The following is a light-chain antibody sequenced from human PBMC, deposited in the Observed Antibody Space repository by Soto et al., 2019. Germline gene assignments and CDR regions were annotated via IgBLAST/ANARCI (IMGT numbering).Light chain of an antibody. CDR1: QSLLHNNGKNY. CDR2: LGS. V-gene: IGKV2-28*01. Sequence: DIVLTQSPLSLPVTPGEPASISCKSSQSLLHNNGKNYVDWYVQKPGQSPQLLIYLGSNRASGVPDRFSVSGSGTDFTLNISRVEADDVGVYYGMQVEQSPWTVGPGTKVEIK. CDR3: MQVEQSPWT. J-gene: IGKJ1*01.